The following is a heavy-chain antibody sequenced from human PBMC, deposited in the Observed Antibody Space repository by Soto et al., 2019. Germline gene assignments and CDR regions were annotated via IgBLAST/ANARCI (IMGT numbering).Heavy chain of an antibody. Sequence: PGGSLRLSCAASGFTFSSYTMNWVRQAPGKGLEWISSISSGSSYIYYAGSVKGRFTISRDNAKNSLFLQMNSLRADETAVYYWARDILSGGAYPDSWGQGTKVTVSS. CDR3: ARDILSGGAYPDS. V-gene: IGHV3-21*01. J-gene: IGHJ5*01. D-gene: IGHD3-10*01. CDR1: GFTFSSYT. CDR2: ISSGSSYI.